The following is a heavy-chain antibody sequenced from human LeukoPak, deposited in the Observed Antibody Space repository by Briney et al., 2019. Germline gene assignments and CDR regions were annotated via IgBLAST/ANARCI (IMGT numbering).Heavy chain of an antibody. Sequence: GGSLRLSCTASGFTFRNYGMHWVRQAPGKGLEWVAVIYYDGNNKYYGDSVKGRFTISRDNSKNTLYLQMNSLRADDTAVYYCAREAVMPVAPVKIGTSDRPLYEYYGLDVWGQGTTVTVS. CDR2: IYYDGNNK. CDR3: AREAVMPVAPVKIGTSDRPLYEYYGLDV. V-gene: IGHV3-33*01. J-gene: IGHJ6*02. D-gene: IGHD1/OR15-1a*01. CDR1: GFTFRNYG.